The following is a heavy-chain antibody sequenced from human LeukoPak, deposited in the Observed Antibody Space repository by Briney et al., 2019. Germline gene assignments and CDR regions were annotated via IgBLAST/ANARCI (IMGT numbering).Heavy chain of an antibody. Sequence: ASVKVSCKASGYSFNSYYMHWVRQAPGQGLEWMGIINPSGGSTVYAQKFQGRVTITRDMSTSTVYMELSSLRSEDTAVYYCARARAGYCSGGSCPDDAFDIWGQGTMVTVSS. D-gene: IGHD2-15*01. CDR2: INPSGGST. J-gene: IGHJ3*02. V-gene: IGHV1-46*02. CDR3: ARARAGYCSGGSCPDDAFDI. CDR1: GYSFNSYY.